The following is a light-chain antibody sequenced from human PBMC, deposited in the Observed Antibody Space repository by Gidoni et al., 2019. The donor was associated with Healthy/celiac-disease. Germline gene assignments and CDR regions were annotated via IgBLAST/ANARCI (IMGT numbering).Light chain of an antibody. CDR1: QSVSSIY. J-gene: IGKJ4*01. Sequence: IVLTQSPGTLSLSPGERATPSCRASQSVSSIYLAWYQQKPGQAPRLLIYGASSRATGIPDGFSGSGSGTDCTLTISRLEPGDFAVYYCQQDGSSPLTFGGGTKVEIK. CDR2: GAS. V-gene: IGKV3-20*01. CDR3: QQDGSSPLT.